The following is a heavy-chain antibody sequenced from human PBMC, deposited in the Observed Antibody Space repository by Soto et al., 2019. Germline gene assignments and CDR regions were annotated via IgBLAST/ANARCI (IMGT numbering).Heavy chain of an antibody. CDR1: GFTFSSYA. CDR3: AKASIDYYDSSGYWGYFDY. D-gene: IGHD3-22*01. CDR2: ISGSGGST. Sequence: EVQLLESGGGLVQPGGSLRLSCAATGFTFSSYAISWVRQAPGKGLEWDSAISGSGGSTYYADSVKGLFTMSRDNSKNTLYLQMISLRAEDTAVYYCAKASIDYYDSSGYWGYFDYWGQGTLFTDSS. J-gene: IGHJ4*02. V-gene: IGHV3-23*01.